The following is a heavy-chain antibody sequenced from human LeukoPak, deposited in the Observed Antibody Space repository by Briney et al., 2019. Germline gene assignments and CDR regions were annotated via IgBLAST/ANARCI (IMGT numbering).Heavy chain of an antibody. D-gene: IGHD1-26*01. J-gene: IGHJ4*02. CDR3: ARGSRWELPLDY. Sequence: PSETLSLTCAVYGGSFSGYYWSWIRQSPGKGLEWIGEINHSGSTNYNPSLKSRVTISLDTSKNQFSLKLSSVTAADTAVYYCARGSRWELPLDYWGQGTLVIVSS. CDR2: INHSGST. V-gene: IGHV4-34*01. CDR1: GGSFSGYY.